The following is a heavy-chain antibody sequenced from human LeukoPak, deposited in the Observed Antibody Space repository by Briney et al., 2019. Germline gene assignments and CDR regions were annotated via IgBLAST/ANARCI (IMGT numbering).Heavy chain of an antibody. V-gene: IGHV3-21*01. D-gene: IGHD3-10*02. Sequence: GGSLRLSCAASGFTFSSYSMNWVRQAPGKGLEWVSSISSSSSDIYYADSVKGRFTISIDNAKNSLYLQMNSLRAEDTAVYYCAELGITMIGGVWGKGTTVTISS. CDR1: GFTFSSYS. CDR2: ISSSSSDI. J-gene: IGHJ6*04. CDR3: AELGITMIGGV.